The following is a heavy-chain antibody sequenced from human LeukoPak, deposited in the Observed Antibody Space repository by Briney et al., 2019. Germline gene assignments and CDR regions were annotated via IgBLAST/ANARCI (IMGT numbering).Heavy chain of an antibody. CDR2: INAYNGKT. D-gene: IGHD6-6*01. CDR1: GYTFTSYG. V-gene: IGHV1-18*01. Sequence: ASVKVSCTASGYTFTSYGISWVRQAPGQGLEWMGWINAYNGKTNNAQKLQSRVTMTTDTSTSTAYMELRSLRSDDTAVYYCAGDLFLPTALREYSSSSAPKIPFDYWGQGTLVTVSS. J-gene: IGHJ4*02. CDR3: AGDLFLPTALREYSSSSAPKIPFDY.